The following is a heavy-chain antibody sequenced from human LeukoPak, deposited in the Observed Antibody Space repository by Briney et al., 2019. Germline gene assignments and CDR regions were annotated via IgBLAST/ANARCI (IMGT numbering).Heavy chain of an antibody. CDR1: GPTFTDAW. Sequence: KSGGSLRLSCAASGPTFTDAWMSWVRQAPGKGLEWIARLKSKMDGGTTDYAAFVKGRFIISRHESKNTLYLQMNSLKTEDTALYYCTTAGGNSGYYYSYGMDVWGQGTTVTVSS. V-gene: IGHV3-15*01. J-gene: IGHJ6*02. CDR3: TTAGGNSGYYYSYGMDV. D-gene: IGHD4-23*01. CDR2: LKSKMDGGTT.